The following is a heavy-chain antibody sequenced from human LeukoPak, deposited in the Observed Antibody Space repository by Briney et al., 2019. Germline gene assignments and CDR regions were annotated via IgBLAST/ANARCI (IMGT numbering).Heavy chain of an antibody. D-gene: IGHD6-19*01. Sequence: GGSLRLSCAASGGTFSSYAISWVRQAPGQGLEWMGGIIPIFGTANYAQKFQGRVTITADESTSTAYMELSSLRSEDTAVYYCARDEAVAGGDYWGQGTLVTVSS. V-gene: IGHV1-69*01. CDR2: IIPIFGTA. CDR1: GGTFSSYA. J-gene: IGHJ4*02. CDR3: ARDEAVAGGDY.